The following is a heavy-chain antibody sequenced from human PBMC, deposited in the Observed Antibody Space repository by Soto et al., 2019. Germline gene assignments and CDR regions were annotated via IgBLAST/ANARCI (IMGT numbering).Heavy chain of an antibody. CDR3: ARFTARGAFDI. J-gene: IGHJ3*02. CDR1: GGSISSYY. CDR2: IYYSGST. D-gene: IGHD3-10*01. Sequence: QVQLQESGPGLVKPSETLSLTCTVSGGSISSYYWSWIRQPPGKGLEWIGYIYYSGSTNYNPSRKSRVSISVGRSKNQFSLKLSSVTAADTAGYYCARFTARGAFDIWGQGTMVTVSS. V-gene: IGHV4-59*01.